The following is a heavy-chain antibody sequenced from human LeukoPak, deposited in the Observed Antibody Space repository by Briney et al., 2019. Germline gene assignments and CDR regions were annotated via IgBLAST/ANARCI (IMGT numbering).Heavy chain of an antibody. Sequence: ASVKVSCKASGYTFTSYDINLVRQATGQGLEWMGWMNPNSGNTGYAQKFQVRVTMTRNTSISTAYMELSSLRSEDTAVYYCARVRSTGYSSSWYLAYYYYGMVVWGQGTTVTVSS. CDR3: ARVRSTGYSSSWYLAYYYYGMVV. J-gene: IGHJ6*02. D-gene: IGHD6-13*01. CDR1: GYTFTSYD. CDR2: MNPNSGNT. V-gene: IGHV1-8*01.